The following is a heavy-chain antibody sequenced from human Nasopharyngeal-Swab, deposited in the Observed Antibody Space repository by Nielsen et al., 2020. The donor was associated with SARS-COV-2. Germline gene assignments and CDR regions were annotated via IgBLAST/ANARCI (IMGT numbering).Heavy chain of an antibody. D-gene: IGHD3-10*01. V-gene: IGHV3-74*01. Sequence: VRQAPGKGLVWVSRINSDGSSTSYADSVKGRFTISRDNAKNTLYLQMNSLRAEDTAVYYCARDLFYYGSGNPNSPYYGMDVWGQGTTVTVSS. J-gene: IGHJ6*02. CDR3: ARDLFYYGSGNPNSPYYGMDV. CDR2: INSDGSST.